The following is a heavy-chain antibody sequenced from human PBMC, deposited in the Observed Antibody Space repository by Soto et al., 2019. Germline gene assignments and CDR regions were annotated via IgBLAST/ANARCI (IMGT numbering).Heavy chain of an antibody. Sequence: PGESLKISCKGSGYSFTSNWINWVRQMPGKGLEWMGRIDPSDSYTNYSPSFQGHVTISVDKSISTAYLQWSSLKASDTAMYYCATRAPGSSSGFYYWYADLWGRGTLVTVSS. CDR2: IDPSDSYT. CDR3: ATRAPGSSSGFYYWYADL. D-gene: IGHD3-22*01. CDR1: GYSFTSNW. J-gene: IGHJ2*01. V-gene: IGHV5-10-1*01.